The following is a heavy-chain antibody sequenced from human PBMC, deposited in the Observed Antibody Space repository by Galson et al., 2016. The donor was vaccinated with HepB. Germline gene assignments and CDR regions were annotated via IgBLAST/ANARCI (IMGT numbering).Heavy chain of an antibody. Sequence: ETLSLTCTVSGGSISSYYWNWIRQPPGKGLEWIGYICYSGSTNYNPSLKSRVTISVDTSKNQFSLKLSSVTAADTAVYYCASPIHLWALEYWGQGTLVTVSS. CDR1: GGSISSYY. CDR3: ASPIHLWALEY. V-gene: IGHV4-59*01. D-gene: IGHD5-18*01. CDR2: ICYSGST. J-gene: IGHJ4*02.